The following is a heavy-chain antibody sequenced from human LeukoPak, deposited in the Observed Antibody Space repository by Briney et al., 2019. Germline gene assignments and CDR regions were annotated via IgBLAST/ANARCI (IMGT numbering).Heavy chain of an antibody. CDR1: GFTFSSYA. CDR2: ISGSGGST. D-gene: IGHD5-18*01. CDR3: AKLGGYSYGSFEFDY. Sequence: GGSLRLSCAASGFTFSSYAMSWVRQAPGKGLEWVSAISGSGGSTYYADSVKGRFTISRDNSKNTLYPQMNSLRAEDTAVYYCAKLGGYSYGSFEFDYWGQGTLVTVSS. J-gene: IGHJ4*02. V-gene: IGHV3-23*01.